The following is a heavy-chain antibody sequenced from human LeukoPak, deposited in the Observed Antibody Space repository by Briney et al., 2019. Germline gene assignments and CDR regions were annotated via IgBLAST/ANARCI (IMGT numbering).Heavy chain of an antibody. V-gene: IGHV1-69*13. D-gene: IGHD6-13*01. CDR3: ARDALPSSSWYYFDY. CDR1: GYTFTSYG. CDR2: IIPIFGTA. Sequence: SVKVSCKASGYTFTSYGISWVRQAPGQGLEWMGGIIPIFGTANYAQKFQGRVTITADESTSTAYMELSSLRSEDTAVYYCARDALPSSSWYYFDYWGQGTLVTVSS. J-gene: IGHJ4*02.